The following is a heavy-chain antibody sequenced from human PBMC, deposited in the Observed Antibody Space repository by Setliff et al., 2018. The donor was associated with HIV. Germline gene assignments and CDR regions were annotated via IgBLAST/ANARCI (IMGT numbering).Heavy chain of an antibody. J-gene: IGHJ4*02. CDR3: ARTRWGAPVDS. D-gene: IGHD3-16*01. V-gene: IGHV4-31*03. Sequence: LSLTCTVSGDSIGSGGYYWSWIRQHPGKGLEWIGYIFYSGSTYYNPSLKSRVTISVDTSKNQFSLRLNSVTAADTAVYYRARTRWGAPVDSWGQGTLVTVSS. CDR1: GDSIGSGGYY. CDR2: IFYSGST.